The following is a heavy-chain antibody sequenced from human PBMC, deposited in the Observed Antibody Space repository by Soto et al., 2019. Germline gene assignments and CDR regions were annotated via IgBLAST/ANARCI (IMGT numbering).Heavy chain of an antibody. V-gene: IGHV3-33*01. CDR2: IWYDGSSK. D-gene: IGHD6-13*01. CDR1: GFTFSSYG. J-gene: IGHJ3*02. CDR3: ARQIAAAAFDI. Sequence: GGSLRLSCAASGFTFSSYGMHWVRQAPGKGLEWVAVIWYDGSSKYYVDSVKGRFTISRDNSKNTLYLQMNSLRAEDTAVYSCARQIAAAAFDIWGQGTMVTVSS.